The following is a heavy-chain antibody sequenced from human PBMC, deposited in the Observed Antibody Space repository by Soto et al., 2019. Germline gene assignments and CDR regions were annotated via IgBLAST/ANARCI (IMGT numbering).Heavy chain of an antibody. CDR2: IIPIFGTA. Sequence: ASVKVSCKASGGTFSSYAISWVRQAPGQGLGWMGGIIPIFGTANYAQKFQGRVTMTTDTSTGTVYMELRSLKSDDTAIYYCSRFIMVGGWFDPNYYHGMDVWGQGTTVTVSS. D-gene: IGHD6-19*01. V-gene: IGHV1-69*05. J-gene: IGHJ6*02. CDR3: SRFIMVGGWFDPNYYHGMDV. CDR1: GGTFSSYA.